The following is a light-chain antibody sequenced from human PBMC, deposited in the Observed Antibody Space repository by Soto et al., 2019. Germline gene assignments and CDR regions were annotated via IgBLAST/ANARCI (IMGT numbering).Light chain of an antibody. V-gene: IGLV1-44*01. CDR2: TNN. J-gene: IGLJ2*01. Sequence: QSVLTQPPSASGTPVQRVTISCFGSDSNIGSYAVNWYQQFPGTAPKLLIYTNNQRPSGVPDRFSGSKSATSASLTISGLQSEDEVHYYCASWQDSLGTVLFGGGTKVTVL. CDR1: DSNIGSYA. CDR3: ASWQDSLGTVL.